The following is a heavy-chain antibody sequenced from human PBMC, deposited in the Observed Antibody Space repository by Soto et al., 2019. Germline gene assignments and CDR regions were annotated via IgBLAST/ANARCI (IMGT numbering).Heavy chain of an antibody. V-gene: IGHV3-64*01. CDR3: ARNIYDTYGMDV. CDR1: GFTFSSYS. CDR2: ISSNGGST. Sequence: GGSLILSCAASGFTFSSYSMHWVRPAPGKGLEYVSAISSNGGSTYYANSVKGRFTISRDNSKNTLYLQMGSLRAEDMAVYYCARNIYDTYGMDVWGQGTTVTVSS. D-gene: IGHD3-3*01. J-gene: IGHJ6*02.